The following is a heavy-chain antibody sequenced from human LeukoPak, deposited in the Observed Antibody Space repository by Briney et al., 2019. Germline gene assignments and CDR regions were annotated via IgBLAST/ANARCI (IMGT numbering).Heavy chain of an antibody. V-gene: IGHV3-7*01. Sequence: GGSLRLSCAASGFTLSNYWLSWVRQAPGKGLEWVANIKQDGSEKDYVDSVKGRFTISRDNAKNSLYLQMNSLRPEDTSVYYCVRGRGSYFLDYWGQGTLVTVSS. CDR3: VRGRGSYFLDY. J-gene: IGHJ4*02. CDR1: GFTLSNYW. CDR2: IKQDGSEK. D-gene: IGHD1-26*01.